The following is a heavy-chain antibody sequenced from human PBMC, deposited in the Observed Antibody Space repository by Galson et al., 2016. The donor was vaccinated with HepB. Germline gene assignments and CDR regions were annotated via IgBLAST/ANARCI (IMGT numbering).Heavy chain of an antibody. V-gene: IGHV3-23*01. D-gene: IGHD6-19*01. Sequence: SLRLSCAASGFTFTSYAMSWVRQAPGKGLEWISTISADNDRTYYADSVKGRFTISRDNSKNTLSLQMNSLRAEDTAVYYCARQHRGQWLGLNDYWGQGTLVAVSS. CDR3: ARQHRGQWLGLNDY. CDR2: ISADNDRT. J-gene: IGHJ4*02. CDR1: GFTFTSYA.